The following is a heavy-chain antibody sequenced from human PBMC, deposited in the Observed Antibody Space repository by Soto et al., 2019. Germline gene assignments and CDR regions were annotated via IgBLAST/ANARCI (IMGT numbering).Heavy chain of an antibody. CDR1: GFTFSDYY. J-gene: IGHJ6*02. D-gene: IGHD4-4*01. CDR2: ISSSGSTI. V-gene: IGHV3-11*01. Sequence: QVQLVASGGGLVQPGGSLRRSCAASGFTFSDYYMSWIRHAPGNGLEWVSYISSSGSTIYYADSVKGRFTISWDNAKHSLYLQMNSLRAEDTAVYYCASGDSIITTVTLDVWGQGTKVTVSS. CDR3: ASGDSIITTVTLDV.